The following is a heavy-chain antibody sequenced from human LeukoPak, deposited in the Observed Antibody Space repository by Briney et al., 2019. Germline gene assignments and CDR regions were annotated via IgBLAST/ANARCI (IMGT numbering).Heavy chain of an antibody. V-gene: IGHV3-73*01. CDR2: IRNKANSYAT. CDR3: ARDRQYCTNGVCPTGWSDP. D-gene: IGHD2-8*01. CDR1: GFTFSASA. J-gene: IGHJ5*02. Sequence: GGSLRLSCAASGFTFSASAMYWVRQASGKGLEWVGRIRNKANSYATTYAASVNGRFTISRDDSKNTAYLQMNSLKIEDTAVYYCARDRQYCTNGVCPTGWSDPWGQGTLVTVSS.